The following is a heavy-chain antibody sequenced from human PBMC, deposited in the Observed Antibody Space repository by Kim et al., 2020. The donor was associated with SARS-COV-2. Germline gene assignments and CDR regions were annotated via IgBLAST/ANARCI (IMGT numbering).Heavy chain of an antibody. CDR1: GGSISSSSYY. J-gene: IGHJ5*02. CDR3: AGAVAGTVFWFDP. CDR2: IYYSGST. Sequence: SETLSLTCTVSGGSISSSSYYWGWIRQPPGKGLEWIGSIYYSGSTYYNPSLKSRVTLSVDTSKNQFSLKLSSVTAADTAVYYCAGAVAGTVFWFDPWGQGTLVTVSS. V-gene: IGHV4-39*07. D-gene: IGHD6-19*01.